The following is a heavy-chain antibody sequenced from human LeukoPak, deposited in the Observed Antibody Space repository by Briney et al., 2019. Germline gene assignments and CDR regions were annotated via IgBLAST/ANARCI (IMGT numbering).Heavy chain of an antibody. D-gene: IGHD3-22*01. CDR1: GFTFSTYG. Sequence: GGSLRLSCGASGFTFSTYGITWVHQAPGKGLESVSAISGRADLTFFADSVKGRFTISRDNSKNTLYLQMNSLRAEDTAVYYCAKGSPDYDFFSPFDYWGQGTLVTVSS. V-gene: IGHV3-23*01. J-gene: IGHJ4*02. CDR3: AKGSPDYDFFSPFDY. CDR2: ISGRADLT.